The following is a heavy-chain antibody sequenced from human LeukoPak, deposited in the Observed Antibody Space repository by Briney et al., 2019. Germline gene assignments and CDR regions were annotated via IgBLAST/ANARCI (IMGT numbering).Heavy chain of an antibody. J-gene: IGHJ4*02. D-gene: IGHD2-2*01. CDR1: GGSISSSSYY. Sequence: SQTLSLTCTVSGGSISSSSYYWGWIRQPPGKGLEWIGRIYTSGSTNYNPSLKSRVTISVDTSKNQFSLKLSSVTATDTAVYYCAGVYCSSTSCHGLDYWGQGTLVTVSS. CDR2: IYTSGST. V-gene: IGHV4-61*02. CDR3: AGVYCSSTSCHGLDY.